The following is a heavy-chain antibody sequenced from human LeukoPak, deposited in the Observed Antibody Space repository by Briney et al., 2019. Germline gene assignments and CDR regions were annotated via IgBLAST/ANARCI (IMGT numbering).Heavy chain of an antibody. V-gene: IGHV3-48*03. J-gene: IGHJ2*01. Sequence: GGSLRLSCAASGFTFSSYEMNWVRQAPGKGLEWVSYIGSSGSAIYYADSVKGRFTISRDNAKNSLYLQMSSLGDEDTAVYYCARDLARYFDLWGRGTQVTVSS. CDR2: IGSSGSAI. CDR3: ARDLARYFDL. CDR1: GFTFSSYE.